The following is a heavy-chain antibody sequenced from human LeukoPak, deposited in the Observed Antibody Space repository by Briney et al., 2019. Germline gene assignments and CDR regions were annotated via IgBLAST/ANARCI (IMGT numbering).Heavy chain of an antibody. J-gene: IGHJ4*02. CDR2: INPNSGGT. Sequence: ASVKVSCKAPGYTFTGYYMHWVRQAPGQGLEWMGWINPNSGGTNYAQKFQGRVTMTRDTSISTAYMELSRLRSDDTAVYYCARVVPAAIPVREAAAGGEEIDYWGQGTLVTVSS. V-gene: IGHV1-2*02. D-gene: IGHD2-2*02. CDR1: GYTFTGYY. CDR3: ARVVPAAIPVREAAAGGEEIDY.